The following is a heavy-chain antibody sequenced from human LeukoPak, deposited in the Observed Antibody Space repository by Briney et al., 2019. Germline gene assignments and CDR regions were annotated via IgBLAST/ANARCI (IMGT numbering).Heavy chain of an antibody. CDR2: IYYSGST. Sequence: SETLSLTCTVSGGSISSYSWSWIRQPPGKGLEWIGYIYYSGSTNYNPSLKSRVSISVDTSKNHFSLKLSSVTAADTAVYYCASQGGGSSWYSWWFDPWGQGTLVTVSS. V-gene: IGHV4-59*08. CDR1: GGSISSYS. D-gene: IGHD6-13*01. CDR3: ASQGGGSSWYSWWFDP. J-gene: IGHJ5*02.